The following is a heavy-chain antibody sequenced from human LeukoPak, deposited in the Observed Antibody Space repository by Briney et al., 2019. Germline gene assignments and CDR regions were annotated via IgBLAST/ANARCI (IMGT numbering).Heavy chain of an antibody. Sequence: PSETLSLTCTVSGGSISSYYWSWIRQPPGKGLEWIGYIYYSGSTNYNPSLKSRVTISVDTSKNQFSLKLSSVTAADTAVYYCARNYYGSGIQGYYWGQGTLVTVSS. CDR2: IYYSGST. CDR3: ARNYYGSGIQGYY. D-gene: IGHD3-10*01. CDR1: GGSISSYY. V-gene: IGHV4-59*12. J-gene: IGHJ4*02.